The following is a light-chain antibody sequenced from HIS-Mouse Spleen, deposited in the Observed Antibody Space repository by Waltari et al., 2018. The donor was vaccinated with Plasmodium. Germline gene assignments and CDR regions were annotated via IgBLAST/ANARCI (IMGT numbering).Light chain of an antibody. CDR2: LCS. V-gene: IGKV2-28*01. CDR1: QSLLHSNGYNY. J-gene: IGKJ3*01. Sequence: DIVMTQSPRSLPVTPGEPASISCRSSQSLLHSNGYNYLDWYLQKPGQSPQLLIYLCSNRGSAVPDSFTDSGSGTYFTLKISKVEAEDVGVYYCIHAIQTPTFSTGTKVDIK. CDR3: IHAIQTPT.